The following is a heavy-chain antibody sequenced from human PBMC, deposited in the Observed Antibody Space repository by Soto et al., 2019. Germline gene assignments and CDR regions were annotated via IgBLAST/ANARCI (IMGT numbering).Heavy chain of an antibody. V-gene: IGHV3-53*02. CDR3: ASNRRPRSSGMDV. CDR2: IYSGGST. J-gene: IGHJ6*02. Sequence: EVQLVETGGGLIQPGGSLRLSCAASGFTVSSNYMSWVRQAPGKGLEWVSVIYSGGSTYYADSVKGRFTISRDNSKNTLYLQMNSLRAEDTAVYYCASNRRPRSSGMDVWGQGTTVTVSS. CDR1: GFTVSSNY.